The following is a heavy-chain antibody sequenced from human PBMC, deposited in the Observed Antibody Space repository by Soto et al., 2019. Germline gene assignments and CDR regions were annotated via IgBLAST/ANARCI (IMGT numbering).Heavy chain of an antibody. CDR1: GGSISSYY. D-gene: IGHD3-9*01. CDR2: IYYSGST. Sequence: SETLSLTCTVSGGSISSYYWSWIRQPPGKGLEWIGYIYYSGSTNYNPSLKSRVTISVDTSKNQFSLKLSSVTAADTAVYYCARQLFYYEILTGSTFEPWGQGTLVTVSS. CDR3: ARQLFYYEILTGSTFEP. J-gene: IGHJ5*02. V-gene: IGHV4-59*08.